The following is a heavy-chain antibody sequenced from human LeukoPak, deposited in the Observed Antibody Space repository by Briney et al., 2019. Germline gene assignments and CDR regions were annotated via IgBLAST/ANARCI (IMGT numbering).Heavy chain of an antibody. Sequence: GESLKISCKGSGYSFTSYWIGWVRQMPGKGLEWMGIIYPGDSDTRYSPSFQGQVTISADKSISTAYLQWSSLKASDTAMYYCARGYCSSTSCPNWFDPWGQGTLVTVSS. D-gene: IGHD2-2*01. V-gene: IGHV5-51*01. CDR3: ARGYCSSTSCPNWFDP. CDR2: IYPGDSDT. J-gene: IGHJ5*02. CDR1: GYSFTSYW.